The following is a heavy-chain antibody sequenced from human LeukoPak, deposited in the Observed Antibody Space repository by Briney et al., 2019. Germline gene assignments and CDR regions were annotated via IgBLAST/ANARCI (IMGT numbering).Heavy chain of an antibody. CDR3: AREGGYTFDS. V-gene: IGHV4-59*01. CDR2: IYYSGTT. Sequence: SETLSLTCTVSGGSIGSYYWNWIRQPPGKGLEWIGYIYYSGTTNYNPSLKSRVTISVDTSKNQFSLKLSSVTAADTAVYYCAREGGYTFDSWGQGTLVTVSS. J-gene: IGHJ4*02. D-gene: IGHD3-22*01. CDR1: GGSIGSYY.